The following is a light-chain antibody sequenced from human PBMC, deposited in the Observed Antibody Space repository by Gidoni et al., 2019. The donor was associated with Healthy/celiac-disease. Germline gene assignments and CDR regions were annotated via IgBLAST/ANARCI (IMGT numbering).Light chain of an antibody. Sequence: DIQMTRSPSSLSASVGDRVTITCQASQDISNYLNWYQQKPGKAPKLLIYDASNLETGVPSRFSGSGSGTDFTFTISSLQPEDIATYYCQQQSTFGPGTKVDIK. CDR1: QDISNY. V-gene: IGKV1-33*01. J-gene: IGKJ3*01. CDR2: DAS. CDR3: QQQST.